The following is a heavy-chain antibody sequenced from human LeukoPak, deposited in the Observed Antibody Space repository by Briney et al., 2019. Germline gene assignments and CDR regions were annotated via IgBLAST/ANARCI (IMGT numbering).Heavy chain of an antibody. V-gene: IGHV4-39*07. Sequence: SETLSLTCTVSGGSISSSSYYWSWIRQPPGKGLEWIGEINHSVSTNYNPSLKSRVTISVDTSKDQFSLKLSSVTAADTAVYYCARSHMVRGVITLFGYYYYMDVWGKGTTVTVSS. D-gene: IGHD3-10*01. CDR3: ARSHMVRGVITLFGYYYYMDV. CDR1: GGSISSSSYY. CDR2: INHSVST. J-gene: IGHJ6*03.